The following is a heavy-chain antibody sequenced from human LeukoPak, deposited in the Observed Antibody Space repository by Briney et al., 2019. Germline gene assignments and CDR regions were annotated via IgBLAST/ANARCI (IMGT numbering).Heavy chain of an antibody. V-gene: IGHV1-18*01. D-gene: IGHD6-13*01. CDR3: ARALLTPIAAPVY. CDR2: ISAYNGNT. J-gene: IGHJ4*02. CDR1: GYTFTSYG. Sequence: ASVKVSCKASGYTFTSYGINWVRQAPGQGLEWMGWISAYNGNTNYAQKFQGRVTMTTDTSTSTAYMELRSLISDDTAVYYCARALLTPIAAPVYWGQGTLVTVSS.